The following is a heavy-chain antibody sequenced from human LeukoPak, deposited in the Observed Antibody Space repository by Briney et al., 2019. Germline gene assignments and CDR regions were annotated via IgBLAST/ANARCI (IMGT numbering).Heavy chain of an antibody. V-gene: IGHV3-48*03. Sequence: RGALRLSCAAPGFTFSSSEMSWVPQAPGKRLEWVSYISSSGSTIHYADSVKGRFTISRDNAKNSLYLQMNSLRAEDTAVYYCARTKYGHNDFWGQGTLVTVSS. CDR2: ISSSGSTI. CDR1: GFTFSSSE. D-gene: IGHD2-8*01. J-gene: IGHJ4*02. CDR3: ARTKYGHNDF.